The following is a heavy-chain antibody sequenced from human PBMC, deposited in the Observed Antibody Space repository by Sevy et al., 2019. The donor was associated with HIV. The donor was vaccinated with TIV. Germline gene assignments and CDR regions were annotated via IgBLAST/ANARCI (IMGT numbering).Heavy chain of an antibody. D-gene: IGHD3-10*01. V-gene: IGHV3-30*18. CDR1: GFTFSSYG. CDR3: AKGVSITMVRGVIIIGGFDY. J-gene: IGHJ4*02. CDR2: ISYDGSNK. Sequence: GGSLRLSCAASGFTFSSYGMHWVRQAPGKGLEWVAVISYDGSNKYYADSVKGRFTISRDNSKNTLYLKMNSLRAEDTAVYYCAKGVSITMVRGVIIIGGFDYWGKGTLVTVSS.